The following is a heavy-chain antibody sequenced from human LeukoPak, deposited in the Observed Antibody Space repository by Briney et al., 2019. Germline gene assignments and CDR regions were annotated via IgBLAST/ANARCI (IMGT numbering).Heavy chain of an antibody. CDR3: ARRQMVSSWYPDAFDI. V-gene: IGHV5-51*01. CDR2: IYPGDSDT. J-gene: IGHJ3*02. CDR1: GYSFTSYW. Sequence: GESLKISCKGSGYSFTSYWIGWVRQMPGKGLEWMGIIYPGDSDTRYSPSFQGQVTISADKSISTAYLQWSSLKASDTAMYYCARRQMVSSWYPDAFDIWGQGTMVTVSS. D-gene: IGHD6-13*01.